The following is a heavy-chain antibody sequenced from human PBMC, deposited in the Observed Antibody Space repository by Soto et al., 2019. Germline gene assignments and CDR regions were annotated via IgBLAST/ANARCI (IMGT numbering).Heavy chain of an antibody. CDR1: GGTFSSYT. CDR3: AILWFGDEAPYCGMDV. CDR2: IIPILGIA. J-gene: IGHJ6*02. D-gene: IGHD3-10*01. V-gene: IGHV1-69*02. Sequence: QVQLVQSGAEVKKPGSSVKVSCKASGGTFSSYTISWVRQAPGQGLEWMGRIIPILGIANYAQKFQGRVTITADKSTSTAYMELSSLRSEDTAVYYCAILWFGDEAPYCGMDVWGQGTTVTVSS.